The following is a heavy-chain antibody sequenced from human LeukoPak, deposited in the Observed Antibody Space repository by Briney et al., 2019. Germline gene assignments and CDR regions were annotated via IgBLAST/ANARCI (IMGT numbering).Heavy chain of an antibody. CDR2: ISSSSSYK. V-gene: IGHV3-11*06. Sequence: GGSPRLSCAASGFTFRYYYMSEIRQAPGKGREGVSYISSSSSYKNYADSVKGRFTISRDNAKNSLYLQMNSLRAEDTAVYYCARTGGDDAFDIWGQGTMVTVSS. CDR1: GFTFRYYY. D-gene: IGHD4-23*01. J-gene: IGHJ3*02. CDR3: ARTGGDDAFDI.